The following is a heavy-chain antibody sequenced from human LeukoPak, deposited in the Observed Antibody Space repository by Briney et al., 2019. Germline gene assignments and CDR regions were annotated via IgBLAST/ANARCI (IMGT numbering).Heavy chain of an antibody. Sequence: GGSLRLSCTAPGFTFSTYGMNWVRQAPGKGLEWVSSISDDGRNTYYTDSVKGRFTVSRDNSKNTLYLQMNSLRDEDTAVYYCAKRVPYSSSSVYFDYWGQGILVTVSS. J-gene: IGHJ4*02. V-gene: IGHV3-23*01. D-gene: IGHD6-6*01. CDR2: ISDDGRNT. CDR1: GFTFSTYG. CDR3: AKRVPYSSSSVYFDY.